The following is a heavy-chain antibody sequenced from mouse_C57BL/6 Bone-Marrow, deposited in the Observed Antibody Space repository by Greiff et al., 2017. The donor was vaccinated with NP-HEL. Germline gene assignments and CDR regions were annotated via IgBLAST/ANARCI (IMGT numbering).Heavy chain of an antibody. D-gene: IGHD2-3*01. CDR3: LYDGYYKAY. V-gene: IGHV1-81*01. Sequence: VQLQQSGAELARPGASVKLSCKASGYTFTSYGISWVKQRTGQGLEWIGEIYPRSGNTYYNEKFKGKATLTADKSSSTAYMVLRSLTSEDSAVYFCLYDGYYKAYWGQGTLVTVSA. CDR2: IYPRSGNT. J-gene: IGHJ3*01. CDR1: GYTFTSYG.